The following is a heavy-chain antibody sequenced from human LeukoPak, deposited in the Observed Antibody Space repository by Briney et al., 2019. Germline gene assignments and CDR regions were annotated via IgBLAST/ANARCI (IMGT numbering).Heavy chain of an antibody. CDR2: IYTSGST. Sequence: SETLSLTCAVYGGSFSGYYWSWIRQPAGKGLEWIGRIYTSGSTNYNPSLKSRVTMSVDTSKNQFSLKLSSVTAADTAVYYCARAGDYGDYYYYYGMDVWGQGTTVTVSS. CDR1: GGSFSGYY. J-gene: IGHJ6*02. D-gene: IGHD4-17*01. CDR3: ARAGDYGDYYYYYGMDV. V-gene: IGHV4-59*10.